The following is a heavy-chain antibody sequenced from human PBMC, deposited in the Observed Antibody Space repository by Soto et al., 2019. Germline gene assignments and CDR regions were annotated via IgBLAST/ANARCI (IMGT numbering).Heavy chain of an antibody. CDR1: GGSINNFS. CDR3: ARDQGVVITADSWFDP. CDR2: IFGNGGT. D-gene: IGHD3-16*01. V-gene: IGHV4-4*07. Sequence: SETLSLTCTVSGGSINNFSWSWLRQPAGKGLEWIGRIFGNGGTNYSPSLKSRVTMSMDTSTHQFSLRLMSVTATDTAVYFCARDQGVVITADSWFDPWGQGTLVTVSS. J-gene: IGHJ5*02.